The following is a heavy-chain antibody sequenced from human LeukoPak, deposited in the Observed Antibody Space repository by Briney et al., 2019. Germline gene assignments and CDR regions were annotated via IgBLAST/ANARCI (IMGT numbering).Heavy chain of an antibody. D-gene: IGHD5-24*01. CDR1: GFTFSSYA. CDR2: ISGSGGST. J-gene: IGHJ4*02. V-gene: IGHV3-23*01. CDR3: AKDDRWLQFCC. Sequence: GGSLRLSCAASGFTFSSYAMSWVRQAPGKGLEWVSAISGSGGSTYYADSVRGRFTISRDNSRNTVYLQMNSLRAEDTAVYYCAKDDRWLQFCCWGQGTLVTVSA.